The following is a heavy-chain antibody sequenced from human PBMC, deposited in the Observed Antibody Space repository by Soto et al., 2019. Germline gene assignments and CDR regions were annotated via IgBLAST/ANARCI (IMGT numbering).Heavy chain of an antibody. CDR1: GFTFSNYW. V-gene: IGHV3-74*01. J-gene: IGHJ4*02. D-gene: IGHD3-9*01. CDR2: VNGDGSST. Sequence: EVQLVESGGGLVQPGGSLRLSCVVSGFTFSNYWMHWVRQAPGKGLVWVSRVNGDGSSTIYADSVKGRFTISRDNAKNTLYLQMNSLRAEDTAVYYCARSEYDVVTGYRLDYWGQGTRVTVSS. CDR3: ARSEYDVVTGYRLDY.